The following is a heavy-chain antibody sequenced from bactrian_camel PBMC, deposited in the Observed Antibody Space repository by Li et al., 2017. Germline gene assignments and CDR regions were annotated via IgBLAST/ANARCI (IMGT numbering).Heavy chain of an antibody. Sequence: QVQLVESGGDSVQAGGSLRLSCAASGYSDSNINRCMAWFRRLPGQEREGVASITTDGRNTYYADSVKGRFTITPGNATNTVSLQTNSLKPEDTATYYCAADRMACLRPSVQLASYNFWGQGTQVTVS. CDR1: GYSDSNINR. V-gene: IGHV3S1*01. CDR3: AADRMACLRPSVQLASYNF. J-gene: IGHJ4*01. CDR2: ITTDGRNT.